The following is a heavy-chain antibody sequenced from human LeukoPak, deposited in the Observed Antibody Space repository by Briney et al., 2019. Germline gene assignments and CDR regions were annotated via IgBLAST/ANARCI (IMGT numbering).Heavy chain of an antibody. Sequence: GGSLRLSCSASGFTFSSYAMHWVRQAPGKGLECVAVISYDGINEYYADSLKGRFTISRDSSGNTLYLQMNSLTIEDTAVYYCVKASSGSYWGGYFDSWGQGALVIVSS. J-gene: IGHJ4*02. CDR3: VKASSGSYWGGYFDS. D-gene: IGHD1-26*01. CDR2: ISYDGINE. V-gene: IGHV3-30*18. CDR1: GFTFSSYA.